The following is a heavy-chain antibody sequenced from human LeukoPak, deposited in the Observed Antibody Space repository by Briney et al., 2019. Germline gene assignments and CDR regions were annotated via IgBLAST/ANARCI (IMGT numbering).Heavy chain of an antibody. CDR3: ARSRRGIAAAGWYYFDY. CDR1: GFTFSSYA. J-gene: IGHJ4*02. CDR2: ISYDGSNK. V-gene: IGHV3-30-3*01. Sequence: GGSLRLSCAASGFTFSSYAMHWVRQAPGKGLEWVAVISYDGSNKYYADSVKGRFTISRDNSKNTLYLQMNSLRAEDTAVYYCARSRRGIAAAGWYYFDYWGQGTLVTVSS. D-gene: IGHD6-13*01.